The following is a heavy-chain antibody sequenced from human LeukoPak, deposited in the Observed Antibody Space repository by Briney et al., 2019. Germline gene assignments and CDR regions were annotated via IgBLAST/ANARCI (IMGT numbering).Heavy chain of an antibody. CDR2: FDPEDGET. D-gene: IGHD3-9*01. Sequence: ASVKVSCKVSGYTLTELSMHWVRQAPGKVLEWMGSFDPEDGETIYAQKFQGRVTMTEDTSTDTAYMELSSLRSEDTAVYYCATRYRYFDWGDYWGQGTLVTVSS. CDR3: ATRYRYFDWGDY. V-gene: IGHV1-24*01. CDR1: GYTLTELS. J-gene: IGHJ4*02.